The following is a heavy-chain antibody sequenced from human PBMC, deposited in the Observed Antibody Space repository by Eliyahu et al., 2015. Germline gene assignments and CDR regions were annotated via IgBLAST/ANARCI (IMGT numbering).Heavy chain of an antibody. J-gene: IGHJ3*01. CDR3: ARGDYGGHRGVVGFDF. CDR2: TRNKANSYTT. Sequence: QPGGSLRXSCAASGFTFSDHYMDWVRQAPGKGXEWVARTRNKANSYTTEYVASVKGRFTISRDDSKXSLYLQMXSLKTEDTAVXYCARGDYGGHRGVVGFDFWGQGTVVTVSS. D-gene: IGHD4-23*01. V-gene: IGHV3-72*01. CDR1: GFTFSDHY.